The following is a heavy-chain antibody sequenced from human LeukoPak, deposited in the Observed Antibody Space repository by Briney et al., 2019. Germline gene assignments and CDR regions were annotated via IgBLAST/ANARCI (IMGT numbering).Heavy chain of an antibody. V-gene: IGHV1-58*02. CDR1: GFTFRSSA. Sequence: SVKVSSKTSGFTFRSSAIQWVRQARGQRLEWIGWIVVGSGATSYAHYLQERLTITRDMSTGTAYLELSGLRSEDTGIYYCAAETYTDSCCWFDPWGQGTLVTVSS. CDR3: AAETYTDSCCWFDP. CDR2: IVVGSGAT. J-gene: IGHJ5*02. D-gene: IGHD3-16*01.